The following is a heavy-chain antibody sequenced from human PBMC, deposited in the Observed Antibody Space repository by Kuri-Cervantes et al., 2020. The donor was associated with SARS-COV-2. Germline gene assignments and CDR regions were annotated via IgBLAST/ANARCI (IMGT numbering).Heavy chain of an antibody. CDR3: ARGSGSGSSYDAFDI. J-gene: IGHJ3*02. Sequence: SETLSLTCAVYGGSFSGYYWSWIRQPPGEGLEWIGYIYYSGSTNYNPSLKSRVTISVDTSKNQFSLKLSSVTAADTAVYYCARGSGSGSSYDAFDIWGQGTMVTVSS. V-gene: IGHV4-59*12. CDR1: GGSFSGYY. D-gene: IGHD3-10*01. CDR2: IYYSGST.